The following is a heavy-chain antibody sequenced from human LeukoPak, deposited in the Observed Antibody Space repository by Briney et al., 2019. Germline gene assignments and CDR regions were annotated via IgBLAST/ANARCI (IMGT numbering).Heavy chain of an antibody. Sequence: PGGSLRLSCAASGFTFSSYSMNWVCQAPGQGLEWVSSISSSSSYIYYADSVKGRFTISRDNAKNSLYLQMNSLRAEDTAVYYCASEGYDYVWGSYRSYNDYWGQGTLVTVSS. D-gene: IGHD3-16*02. CDR1: GFTFSSYS. J-gene: IGHJ4*02. CDR3: ASEGYDYVWGSYRSYNDY. V-gene: IGHV3-21*01. CDR2: ISSSSSYI.